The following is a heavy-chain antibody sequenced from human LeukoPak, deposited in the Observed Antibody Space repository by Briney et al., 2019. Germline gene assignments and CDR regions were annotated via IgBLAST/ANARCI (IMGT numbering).Heavy chain of an antibody. Sequence: GGSLRFSCAAAGWFFSSCMMSGGRQAAGEGLEWVTYVSRSGSAIYYADSVKARFTISRDNAKNSLYLQMNSVSAEDTAVFFCARRGVDCYLDYWGRGTRVTVSS. J-gene: IGHJ4*02. CDR1: GWFFSSCM. D-gene: IGHD5-12*01. CDR2: VSRSGSAI. CDR3: ARRGVDCYLDY. V-gene: IGHV3-48*04.